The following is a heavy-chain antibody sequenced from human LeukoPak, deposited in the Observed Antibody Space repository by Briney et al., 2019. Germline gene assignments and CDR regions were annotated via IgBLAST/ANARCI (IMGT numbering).Heavy chain of an antibody. CDR3: ARANGDPFDY. V-gene: IGHV3-21*01. CDR2: ISSSSSYI. Sequence: GGSLRLSCAAFGFTFSSYSMNCVRQAPGKGLEWVSSISSSSSYIYYADSVKGRFTISRDNAKNSLYLQMNSLRAEDTAVYYCARANGDPFDYWGQGTLVTVSS. J-gene: IGHJ4*02. D-gene: IGHD4-17*01. CDR1: GFTFSSYS.